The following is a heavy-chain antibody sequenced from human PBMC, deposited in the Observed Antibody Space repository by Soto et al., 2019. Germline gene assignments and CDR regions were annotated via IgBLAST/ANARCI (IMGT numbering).Heavy chain of an antibody. Sequence: QVQLQESGPGLVKPSETLSLTCSVSDGSVNSGNYYWSWIRQPPGKGLEWIGHIYYIGTTDYNPSLKSRVPISVDTSKNQFSLKVTSVNAADMAVDFCAREEKQLSRYGGDFDYWGQGILVTVSS. D-gene: IGHD3-16*01. CDR1: DGSVNSGNYY. CDR3: AREEKQLSRYGGDFDY. J-gene: IGHJ4*02. V-gene: IGHV4-61*01. CDR2: IYYIGTT.